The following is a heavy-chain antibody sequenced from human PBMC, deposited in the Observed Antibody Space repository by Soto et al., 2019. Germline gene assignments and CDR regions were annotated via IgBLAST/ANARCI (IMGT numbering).Heavy chain of an antibody. J-gene: IGHJ5*02. CDR3: ARVLPAGGGFDP. CDR2: IIPIFGTA. Sequence: GASVKVSCKASGGTFSSYAISGVRQAPGQGLEWMGGIIPIFGTANYAQKFQGRVTITADKSTSTAYMELSSLRSEDTAVYYCARVLPAGGGFDPWGQGTLVTVSS. D-gene: IGHD6-19*01. CDR1: GGTFSSYA. V-gene: IGHV1-69*06.